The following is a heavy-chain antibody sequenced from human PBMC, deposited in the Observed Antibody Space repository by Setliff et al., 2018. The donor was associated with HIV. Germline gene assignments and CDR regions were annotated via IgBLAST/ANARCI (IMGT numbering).Heavy chain of an antibody. CDR1: GFTFSSYW. V-gene: IGHV3-7*01. CDR2: IKPDGSEK. J-gene: IGHJ4*02. CDR3: ARVFQSYFFDF. Sequence: GGSLRLSCAASGFTFSSYWMNWVRQAPGKGLEWVANIKPDGSEKYYVDSVKGRFTISRDYAKNSLFLQMNSLRAEDTAVYYCARVFQSYFFDFWGQGTLVTVSS. D-gene: IGHD3-3*01.